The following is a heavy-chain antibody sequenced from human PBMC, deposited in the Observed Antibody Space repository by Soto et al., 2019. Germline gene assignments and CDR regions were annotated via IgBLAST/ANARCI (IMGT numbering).Heavy chain of an antibody. CDR3: ARDSSAVGYGMDV. J-gene: IGHJ6*02. Sequence: GGSLRLSCAASGFTFSSYSMNWVRQAPGKGLEWVSSISSSSSYIYYADSVKGRFTISRDNAKNSLYLQMNSLRAEDAAVYYCARDSSAVGYGMDVWGQGTTVTVS. CDR2: ISSSSSYI. D-gene: IGHD6-19*01. V-gene: IGHV3-21*01. CDR1: GFTFSSYS.